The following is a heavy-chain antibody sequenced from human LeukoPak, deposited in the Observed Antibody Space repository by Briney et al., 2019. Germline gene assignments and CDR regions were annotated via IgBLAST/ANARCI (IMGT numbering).Heavy chain of an antibody. CDR3: AADSRRSSGWFLPDRFDI. D-gene: IGHD6-19*01. J-gene: IGHJ3*02. CDR1: GYTLTDLS. CDR2: FDPEAGET. Sequence: GASVKVSCKVSGYTLTDLSMHWVRQPPGSGPEWMGGFDPEAGETVYAQKFQGRVTMTDDTSTDTAYMELSSLRSEDTAVYYRAADSRRSSGWFLPDRFDIWGQGTKVTVSS. V-gene: IGHV1-24*01.